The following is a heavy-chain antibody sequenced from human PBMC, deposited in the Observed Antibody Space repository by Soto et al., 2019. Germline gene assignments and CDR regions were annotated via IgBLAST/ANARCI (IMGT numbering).Heavy chain of an antibody. CDR1: GYSFTSYW. D-gene: IGHD3-9*01. CDR3: ARHLVSTGYYDILTGYSEKTYYYYGMDV. CDR2: IDPSDSYT. V-gene: IGHV5-10-1*01. Sequence: GVSLKVSCKGAGYSFTSYWISWMSQMPGKGLEWMERIDPSDSYTNYSPSFQGHVTISADKSISTAYLQWSSLKASDTAMYYCARHLVSTGYYDILTGYSEKTYYYYGMDVWGQGTTVTVSS. J-gene: IGHJ6*02.